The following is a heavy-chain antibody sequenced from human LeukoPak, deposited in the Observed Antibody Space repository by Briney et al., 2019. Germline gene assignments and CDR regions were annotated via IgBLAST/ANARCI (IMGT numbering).Heavy chain of an antibody. J-gene: IGHJ6*03. V-gene: IGHV3-30*02. D-gene: IGHD3-16*01. CDR1: GLIFSSYG. CDR3: AKPVIPSAYQGTYYMDV. Sequence: GGSLRLSCAASGLIFSSYGMHWVRQAPGEGLEWVAYIRHDESKTFYADSVKGRFTISRDDSKNTLYLQMHSLRAEDTALYYCAKPVIPSAYQGTYYMDVWGKGTTVTVSS. CDR2: IRHDESKT.